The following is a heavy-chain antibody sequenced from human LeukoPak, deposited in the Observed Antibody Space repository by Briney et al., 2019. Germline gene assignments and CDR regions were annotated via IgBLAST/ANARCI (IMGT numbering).Heavy chain of an antibody. V-gene: IGHV1-8*01. D-gene: IGHD3-10*01. CDR2: MNPNSGNT. CDR3: ATSSVLLWFGELLHFDY. Sequence: ASVKVSCKASGYTFTSYDINWVRQATGQGLEWMGWMNPNSGNTGYAQKFQGRVTMTRNTSISTAYMELSSLRSEDTAVYYCATSSVLLWFGELLHFDYWGQGTLVTVSS. J-gene: IGHJ4*02. CDR1: GYTFTSYD.